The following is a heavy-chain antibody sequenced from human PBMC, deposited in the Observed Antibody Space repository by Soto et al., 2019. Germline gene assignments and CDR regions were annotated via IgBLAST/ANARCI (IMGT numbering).Heavy chain of an antibody. Sequence: PSETLSLTCTVSGGSISSGDYYWSWIRQPPGKGLEWIGYIYYSGSTYYNPSLKSRVTISVDTSKNQFSLKLSSVTAADTAVYYCARRLHYKASQFDLWGRGTLVTVSS. D-gene: IGHD1-1*01. CDR1: GGSISSGDYY. CDR2: IYYSGST. J-gene: IGHJ2*01. CDR3: ARRLHYKASQFDL. V-gene: IGHV4-30-4*01.